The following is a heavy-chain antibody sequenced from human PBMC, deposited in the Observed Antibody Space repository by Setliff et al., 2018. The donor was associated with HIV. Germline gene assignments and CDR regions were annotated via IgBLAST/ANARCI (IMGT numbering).Heavy chain of an antibody. CDR3: ARVPKTPIAAPYYYMDV. J-gene: IGHJ6*03. CDR2: INHSGST. D-gene: IGHD6-6*01. CDR1: GFRFRSYW. V-gene: IGHV4-34*01. Sequence: GSLRLSCAASGFRFRSYWMSWVRQAPGKGLEWIGEINHSGSTNYNPSLKSRVTMSVATSMNQFSLQLNSVTAADTAVYYCARVPKTPIAAPYYYMDVWGKGTTVTVSS.